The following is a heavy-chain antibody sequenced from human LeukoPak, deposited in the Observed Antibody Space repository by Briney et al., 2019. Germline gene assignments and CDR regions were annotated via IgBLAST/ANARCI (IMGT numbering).Heavy chain of an antibody. CDR2: LSGSDGST. Sequence: GGSLRLSCAASGFTFSSYAMTWVRQAPGKGLEWVSALSGSDGSTYYADSVKGRFTISRDNSENTLYLQMNSLRAEDTAVYYCARVGCSTSCYGFGYFYYYMDVWGIGTTVTVSS. V-gene: IGHV3-23*01. CDR1: GFTFSSYA. J-gene: IGHJ6*03. CDR3: ARVGCSTSCYGFGYFYYYMDV. D-gene: IGHD2-2*01.